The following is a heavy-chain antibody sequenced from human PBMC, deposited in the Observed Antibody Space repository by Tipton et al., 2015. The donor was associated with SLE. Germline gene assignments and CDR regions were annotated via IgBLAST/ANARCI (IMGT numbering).Heavy chain of an antibody. CDR2: IWYDGSNK. D-gene: IGHD6-13*01. Sequence: SLRLSCAASGFTFSSYGMHWVRQAPGKGLEWVAVIWYDGSNKYYADSVKGRFTISRDNSKNTLYLQMNSLRAEDTAVYYCARLDSSSWSSDYWGQGTLVTVSS. V-gene: IGHV3-33*01. CDR3: ARLDSSSWSSDY. CDR1: GFTFSSYG. J-gene: IGHJ4*02.